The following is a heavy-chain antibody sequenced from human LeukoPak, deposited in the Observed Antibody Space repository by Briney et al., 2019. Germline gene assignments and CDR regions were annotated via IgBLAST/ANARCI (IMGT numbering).Heavy chain of an antibody. CDR2: IKQDGSEK. CDR3: ARAVAAAGSY. Sequence: HGGSLRLSCAASGFTLSSYWISWVRQAPGKGLEWVANIKQDGSEKYYVGSVKGRFTISRDNAKDTVYLQMNSLRAEDTAVYYCARAVAAAGSYWGQGTLVTVSS. V-gene: IGHV3-7*04. J-gene: IGHJ4*02. D-gene: IGHD6-13*01. CDR1: GFTLSSYW.